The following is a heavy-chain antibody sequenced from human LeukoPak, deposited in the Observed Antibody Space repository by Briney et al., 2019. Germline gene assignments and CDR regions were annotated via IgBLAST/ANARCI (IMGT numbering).Heavy chain of an antibody. CDR3: ARGRAARPKKGWYFDL. CDR2: INHSGST. V-gene: IGHV4-34*01. Sequence: PSETLSLTCAVYGGSSSGYYWSWIRQPPGKGLEWIGEINHSGSTNYNPSLKSRVTISVDTSKNQFSLKLSSVTAADTAVYYCARGRAARPKKGWYFDLWGRGTLVTVS. D-gene: IGHD6-6*01. CDR1: GGSSSGYY. J-gene: IGHJ2*01.